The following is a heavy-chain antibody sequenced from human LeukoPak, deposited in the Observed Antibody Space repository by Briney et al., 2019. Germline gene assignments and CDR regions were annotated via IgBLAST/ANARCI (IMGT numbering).Heavy chain of an antibody. J-gene: IGHJ6*02. CDR1: GGFISSYY. CDR2: IYYSGST. Sequence: SETLSLTCTDSGGFISSYYWSWIRQPPGKGLEWIGYIYYSGSTNYNPSLKSRVTISVDTSKNQFSLKLSSVTAADTAVYYCARVLDLGAVTTLGYYYYYGMDVWGQGTTVTVSS. CDR3: ARVLDLGAVTTLGYYYYYGMDV. V-gene: IGHV4-59*01. D-gene: IGHD4-17*01.